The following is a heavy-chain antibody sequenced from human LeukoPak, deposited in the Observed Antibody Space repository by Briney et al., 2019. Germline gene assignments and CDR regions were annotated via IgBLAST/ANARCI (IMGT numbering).Heavy chain of an antibody. V-gene: IGHV4-59*01. D-gene: IGHD6-19*01. J-gene: IGHJ6*02. CDR1: GGSISSYY. CDR3: ARLQAGAVAGTYYYGMDV. Sequence: SETLSLTCTVSGGSISSYYWSWIRQPPGKGLEWIGYIYYSGSTNYNPSLKSRVTISVDTSKNQFSLKLSSVTAADTAVYYCARLQAGAVAGTYYYGMDVWGQGTTVTVSS. CDR2: IYYSGST.